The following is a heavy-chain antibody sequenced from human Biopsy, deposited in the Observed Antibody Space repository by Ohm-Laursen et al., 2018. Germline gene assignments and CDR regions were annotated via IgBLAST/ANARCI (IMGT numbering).Heavy chain of an antibody. V-gene: IGHV1-69*06. CDR2: NIPILGTG. J-gene: IGHJ1*01. Sequence: GASVKASCKAPGGTFSNYGVNWVRQAPGQGLEWLGGNIPILGTGNYAHQFQDRVTVVADTSTGTATMELRSLRSDDTAVYYCATKLTGYFHHWGQGTLVIVSS. CDR1: GGTFSNYG. D-gene: IGHD3-9*01. CDR3: ATKLTGYFHH.